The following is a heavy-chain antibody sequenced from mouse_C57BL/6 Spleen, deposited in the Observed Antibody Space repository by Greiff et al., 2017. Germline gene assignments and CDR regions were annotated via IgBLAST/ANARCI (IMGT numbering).Heavy chain of an antibody. V-gene: IGHV1-69*01. Sequence: QVQLQQPGAELVMPGASVQLSCKASGYTFTSYWMHWVKQRPGQGLEWIGEIDPSDSYTNYNQKFKGKSTLTVDKSSSTAYMQLSSLTSEDSAVYYCARMTFGFDYWGQGTTLTVSS. CDR3: ARMTFGFDY. CDR2: IDPSDSYT. CDR1: GYTFTSYW. J-gene: IGHJ2*01. D-gene: IGHD2-13*01.